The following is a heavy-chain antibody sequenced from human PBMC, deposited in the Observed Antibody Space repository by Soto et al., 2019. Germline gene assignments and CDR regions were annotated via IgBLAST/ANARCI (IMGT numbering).Heavy chain of an antibody. CDR1: VFTFSDYY. V-gene: IGHV3-11*06. D-gene: IGHD3-22*01. J-gene: IGHJ4*02. CDR2: ISSSSSYT. CDR3: ARDPTMIGAIDY. Sequence: GVLRLSCAASVFTFSDYYMSWIRQAPGKGLEWVSYISSSSSYTNYADSVKGRFTISRDNAKNSLYLQMNSLRAEDTAVYYCARDPTMIGAIDYWGQGTLVTVSS.